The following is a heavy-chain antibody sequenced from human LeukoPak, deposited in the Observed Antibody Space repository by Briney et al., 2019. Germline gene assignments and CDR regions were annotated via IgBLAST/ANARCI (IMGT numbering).Heavy chain of an antibody. V-gene: IGHV3-48*04. Sequence: GGSLRLSCAASGFTFSSYSMNWIRQAPGKGLEWVSYISSSGSTIYYADSVKGRFTISRDNAKNSLYLQMNSLRAEDTAVYYCAREVVPAAIGSSGMDVWGQGTTVTVSS. J-gene: IGHJ6*02. CDR2: ISSSGSTI. CDR1: GFTFSSYS. CDR3: AREVVPAAIGSSGMDV. D-gene: IGHD2-2*01.